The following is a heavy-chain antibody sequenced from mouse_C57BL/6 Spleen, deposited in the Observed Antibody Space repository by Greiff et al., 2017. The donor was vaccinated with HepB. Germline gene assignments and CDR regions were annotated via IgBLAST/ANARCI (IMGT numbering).Heavy chain of an antibody. CDR1: GYTFTSYW. V-gene: IGHV1-69*01. CDR3: ARRGDYGAFDY. CDR2: IDPSDSYT. D-gene: IGHD2-4*01. J-gene: IGHJ2*01. Sequence: QVQLQQPGAELVMPGASVKLSCKASGYTFTSYWMHWVKQRPGQGLEWIGEIDPSDSYTNYNQKFKGKSTLTVDKSSSTAYMQLSSLTSEYSAVYYCARRGDYGAFDYWGQGTTLTVSS.